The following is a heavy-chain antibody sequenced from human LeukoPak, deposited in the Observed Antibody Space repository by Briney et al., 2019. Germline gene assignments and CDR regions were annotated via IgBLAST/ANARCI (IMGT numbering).Heavy chain of an antibody. CDR1: GDSTSSSSHH. J-gene: IGHJ4*02. Sequence: SETLSLTCTVSGDSTSSSSHHWGWIRQSPGKGLEWIGSIYYGRTTYYNPSLNNRVSISVVTSKNQFSLQLNSMSAADTAVYYCVRHDGRGGATMGALDSWGQGSLVTVSS. CDR2: IYYGRTT. D-gene: IGHD4/OR15-4a*01. CDR3: VRHDGRGGATMGALDS. V-gene: IGHV4-39*01.